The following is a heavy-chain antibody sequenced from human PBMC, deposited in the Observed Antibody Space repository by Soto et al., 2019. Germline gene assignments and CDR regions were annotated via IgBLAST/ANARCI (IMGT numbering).Heavy chain of an antibody. Sequence: PGGSLRLSCSASGFTFGDYAMSWVRQAPGKGLEWVCFIRWKGYGGTTEYAASWKGRFTISRDDSKSISNLQMNSLKTEDTAVYYCTRGGEDIVVAPAAIPPWYYYNGMDVWGQGTTVTVSS. CDR2: IRWKGYGGTT. CDR1: GFTFGDYA. CDR3: TRGGEDIVVAPAAIPPWYYYNGMDV. J-gene: IGHJ6*02. D-gene: IGHD2-2*02. V-gene: IGHV3-49*04.